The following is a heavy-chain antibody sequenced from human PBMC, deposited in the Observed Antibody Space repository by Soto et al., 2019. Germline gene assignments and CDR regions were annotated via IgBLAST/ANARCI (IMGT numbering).Heavy chain of an antibody. J-gene: IGHJ4*02. CDR2: IIPIFGTA. V-gene: IGHV1-69*13. Sequence: SVKVSCKASGYTFTSYAMHWVRQAPGQGLEWMGGIIPIFGTANYAQKFQGRVTITADESTSTAYMELSSLRSEDTAVYYCARDGSTSWYGMFDYWGQGTLVTVSS. CDR3: ARDGSTSWYGMFDY. D-gene: IGHD6-13*01. CDR1: GYTFTSYA.